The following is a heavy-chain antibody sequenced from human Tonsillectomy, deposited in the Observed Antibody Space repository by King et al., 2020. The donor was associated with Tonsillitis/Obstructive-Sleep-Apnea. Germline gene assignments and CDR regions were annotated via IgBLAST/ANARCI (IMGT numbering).Heavy chain of an antibody. J-gene: IGHJ4*02. D-gene: IGHD4-17*01. CDR3: ARNFGDPDY. Sequence: VQLVESGGGVVRPGGSLRLSCAASGFTFEDFGMSWVRQAPGKGLEGVSGINWNSDNKRYADSVKGRFTISRDNAKNSLYLQMSSLRAEDTAFYYCARNFGDPDYWGQGTLVTVSS. V-gene: IGHV3-20*04. CDR2: INWNSDNK. CDR1: GFTFEDFG.